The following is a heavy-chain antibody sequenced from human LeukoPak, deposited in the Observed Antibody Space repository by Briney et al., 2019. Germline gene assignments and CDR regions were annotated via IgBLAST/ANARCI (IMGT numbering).Heavy chain of an antibody. CDR2: IYPGDSDT. J-gene: IGHJ3*02. Sequence: GESLKISCKGSGYSFTSYWIGWVRQMPGKGLEWMGIIYPGDSDTRYSPSFQGQVTISADKSISTAYLQWSSLKASDTAMYYCARPYCSSTSCNDAFDIWGQGTMFTVSS. D-gene: IGHD2-2*01. CDR3: ARPYCSSTSCNDAFDI. CDR1: GYSFTSYW. V-gene: IGHV5-51*01.